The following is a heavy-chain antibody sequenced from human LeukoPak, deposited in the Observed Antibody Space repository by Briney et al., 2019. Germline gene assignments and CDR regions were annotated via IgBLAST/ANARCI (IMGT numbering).Heavy chain of an antibody. CDR3: ARDRVGYSYGKAGAFDI. Sequence: ASVKVSCKASGYTFTNYYIHWVRQAPGQGLEWMGLINPSGGSTSYAQKFQGRVTMTRDMSTSTVYMELSSLRSEDTAVYYCARDRVGYSYGKAGAFDIWGQGTMVTVSS. D-gene: IGHD5-18*01. V-gene: IGHV1-46*01. J-gene: IGHJ3*02. CDR2: INPSGGST. CDR1: GYTFTNYY.